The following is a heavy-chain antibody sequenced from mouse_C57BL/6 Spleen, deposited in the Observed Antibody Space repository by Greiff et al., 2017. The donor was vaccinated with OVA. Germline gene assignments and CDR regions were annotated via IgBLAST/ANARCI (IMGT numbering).Heavy chain of an antibody. CDR3: ARDDGYPHWYFDV. CDR1: GYTFTSYW. V-gene: IGHV1-69*01. Sequence: QVQLQQPGAELVMPGASVKLSCKASGYTFTSYWMHWVKQRPGQGLEWIGEIDPSDSYTNYNQKFKGKSTLTVDKSSSTAYMQIRSLTSEDSAVSYCARDDGYPHWYFDVWGTGTPVTVSS. CDR2: IDPSDSYT. D-gene: IGHD2-3*01. J-gene: IGHJ1*03.